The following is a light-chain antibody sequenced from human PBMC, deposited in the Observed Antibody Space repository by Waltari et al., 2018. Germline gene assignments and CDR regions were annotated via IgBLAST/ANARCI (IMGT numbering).Light chain of an antibody. CDR1: QSVSSN. Sequence: IVMTQSPATLSVSPGEGATLSCRVSQSVSSNLAWYQQKPGPAPRLLIYGASTRATGLPVRFSGSGSGTEFTLTISSLQSEDFAVYYCQQYNNWPPLFGQGTKVEIK. V-gene: IGKV3-15*01. CDR2: GAS. J-gene: IGKJ1*01. CDR3: QQYNNWPPL.